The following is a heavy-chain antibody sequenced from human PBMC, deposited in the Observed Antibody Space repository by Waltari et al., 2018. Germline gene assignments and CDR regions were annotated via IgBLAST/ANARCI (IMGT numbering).Heavy chain of an antibody. CDR3: ARIPAWYGEILNY. V-gene: IGHV1-2*06. D-gene: IGHD3-10*01. CDR2: INPKSGGT. Sequence: QVQLLQSGDEVKKPGASVKVSCQASGYTFTGYYMHWVRQAPGQGLEWMGRINPKSGGTDYEQKFLGRVTMTRDTSTSTAYMELSSLTSDDTAVYYCARIPAWYGEILNYWGQGTLVTVSS. J-gene: IGHJ4*02. CDR1: GYTFTGYY.